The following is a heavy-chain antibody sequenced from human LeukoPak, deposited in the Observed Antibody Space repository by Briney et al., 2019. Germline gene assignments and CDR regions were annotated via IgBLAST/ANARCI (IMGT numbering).Heavy chain of an antibody. J-gene: IGHJ4*02. CDR1: GFTFDDYA. Sequence: GGSLRLSCAASGFTFDDYAMHWVRQAPGKGLEWVSGISWNSGSIGYADSVKGRFTISRDNAKGSLHLQMNSLRAEDTALYYCAKERSGGMSGWGQGTLVTVSS. D-gene: IGHD3-10*01. CDR2: ISWNSGSI. V-gene: IGHV3-9*01. CDR3: AKERSGGMSG.